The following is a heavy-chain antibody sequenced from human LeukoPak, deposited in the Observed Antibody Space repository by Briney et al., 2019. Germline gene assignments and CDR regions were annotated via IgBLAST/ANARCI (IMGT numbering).Heavy chain of an antibody. CDR3: ARATWPYYFDY. Sequence: SETLSLTCTVSGGSISSYYWSWIRQPPGKGLEWIGEIYHSGSTNYNPSLKSRVTISVDKSKNQFSLKLSSVTAADTAVYYCARATWPYYFDYWGQGTLVTVSS. J-gene: IGHJ4*02. CDR1: GGSISSYY. CDR2: IYHSGST. V-gene: IGHV4-59*12. D-gene: IGHD5-12*01.